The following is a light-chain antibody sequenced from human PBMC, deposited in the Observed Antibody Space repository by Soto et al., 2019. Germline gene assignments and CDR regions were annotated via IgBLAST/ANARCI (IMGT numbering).Light chain of an antibody. CDR2: AAS. V-gene: IGKV3-20*01. J-gene: IGKJ4*01. CDR3: HQYDTSPLS. Sequence: EIVLTQSPGTVSLSAGERATLSCRASQSISTNYLAWYQQKPGQAPRLLIYAASSRATGIPDRFAGSGSGTDFTLTISSLEPEDFAVYFCHQYDTSPLSFGGGTKVGMK. CDR1: QSISTNY.